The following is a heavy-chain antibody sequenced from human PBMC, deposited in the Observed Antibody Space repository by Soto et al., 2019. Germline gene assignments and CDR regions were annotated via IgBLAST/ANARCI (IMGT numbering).Heavy chain of an antibody. CDR3: PKASPDRHHMDV. V-gene: IGHV3-23*01. CDR1: GFTFSKFV. CDR2: ITETGGDT. Sequence: EVHLLESGGDLVQPGWSLRLSCAASGFTFSKFVMRWVRQTPGKGLEWVSTITETGGDTYYTDSVKGRFTISRDNSKNTLYLQITSLTAEDTALYYCPKASPDRHHMDVWGQGTTVTVSS. J-gene: IGHJ6*02.